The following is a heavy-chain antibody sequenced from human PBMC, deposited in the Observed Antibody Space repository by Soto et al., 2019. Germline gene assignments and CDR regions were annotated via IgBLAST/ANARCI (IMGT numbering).Heavy chain of an antibody. Sequence: GGSLRLSCAASGFTFSAYGIHWVRQAPGKGLEWVAVISHDGSNKYYADSVKGRFTISRDNSKNTLYLQMNSLRAEDTAVYYCAKDHTAMVTADAFDIWGQGTMVTVSS. CDR1: GFTFSAYG. CDR3: AKDHTAMVTADAFDI. D-gene: IGHD5-18*01. J-gene: IGHJ3*02. CDR2: ISHDGSNK. V-gene: IGHV3-30*18.